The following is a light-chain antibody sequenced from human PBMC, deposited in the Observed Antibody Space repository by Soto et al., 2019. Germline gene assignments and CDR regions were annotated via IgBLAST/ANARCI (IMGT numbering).Light chain of an antibody. Sequence: IVFTRCPVTLSLSPGERATVSCRASQSVSSSYLAWYQQKPGQAPRLLIYGASSRATGIPARFSGSGSETEFTLTISSLQSEDLAVYYCQQSANWPKTFGQGTKVDIK. CDR1: QSVSSSY. CDR2: GAS. J-gene: IGKJ1*01. V-gene: IGKV3-15*01. CDR3: QQSANWPKT.